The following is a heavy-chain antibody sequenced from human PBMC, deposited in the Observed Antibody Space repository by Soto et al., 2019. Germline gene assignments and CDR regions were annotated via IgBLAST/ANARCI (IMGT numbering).Heavy chain of an antibody. CDR3: ARDRVRPTGPSFDY. V-gene: IGHV1-69*08. CDR1: GGTFSSYT. CDR2: IIPILGIA. J-gene: IGHJ4*02. D-gene: IGHD3-10*01. Sequence: QVQLVQSGAEVKKPGSSVKVSCKASGGTFSSYTISWVRQAPGQGLEWMGRIIPILGIANYAQKFQGRVTITGDKSTSTAYMELSRLRSEDTAVYCCARDRVRPTGPSFDYWGQGTLVTVSS.